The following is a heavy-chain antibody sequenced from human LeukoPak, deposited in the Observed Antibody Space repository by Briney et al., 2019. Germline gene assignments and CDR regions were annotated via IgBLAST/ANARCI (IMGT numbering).Heavy chain of an antibody. V-gene: IGHV3-48*02. J-gene: IGHJ4*02. CDR1: GFTFRSYW. D-gene: IGHD4-17*01. Sequence: GGSLRLSCAASGFTFRSYWMSWVRQAPGKGLEWISYIDSDTYGNTIYYPHTVKGRFTISRDNAKNSLYLQMDSLRDEDTAVYYCARDRDYAFDYWGQGTLVTVSS. CDR3: ARDRDYAFDY. CDR2: IDSDTYGNTI.